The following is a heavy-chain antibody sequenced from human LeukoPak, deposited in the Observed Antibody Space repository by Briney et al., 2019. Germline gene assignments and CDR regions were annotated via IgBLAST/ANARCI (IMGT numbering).Heavy chain of an antibody. J-gene: IGHJ4*02. V-gene: IGHV3-23*01. CDR1: GFIFSSYA. D-gene: IGHD5-18*01. CDR3: AKVEREGSYGTFDY. Sequence: GGSLRLSCAGSGFIFSSYAMSWVRQAPGKGLEWVSAISGSGGSTYYADSVKGRFTISRDNSKNTLYLQMNSLRAEDTAVYYCAKVEREGSYGTFDYWGQGTLVTVSS. CDR2: ISGSGGST.